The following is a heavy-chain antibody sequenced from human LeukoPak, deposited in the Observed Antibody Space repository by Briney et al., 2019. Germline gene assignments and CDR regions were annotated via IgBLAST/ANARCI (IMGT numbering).Heavy chain of an antibody. CDR2: IYHSGST. D-gene: IGHD3-10*01. V-gene: IGHV4-38-2*01. CDR1: GYSISSGYY. J-gene: IGHJ5*02. Sequence: SDTLSLPCAVSGYSISSGYYWGWIRPPPGTGLEWIGSIYHSGSTYYNPSLKSRDTISVDPSKNQFSLKLSAVTAADTAVYYGARGSGGSEMSFDPWGQGTLVSVSS. CDR3: ARGSGGSEMSFDP.